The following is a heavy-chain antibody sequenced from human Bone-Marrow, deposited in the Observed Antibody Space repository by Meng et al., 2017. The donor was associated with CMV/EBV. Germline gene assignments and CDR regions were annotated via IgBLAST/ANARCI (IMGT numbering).Heavy chain of an antibody. CDR2: IIPMFGTT. CDR3: ARDVIIAAAGTRRAPRLDNWFAP. V-gene: IGHV1-69*05. D-gene: IGHD6-13*01. J-gene: IGHJ5*02. Sequence: SVKVSCKASGGTFSSYAISWVRQAPGQGLEWMGGIIPMFGTTNYAQKFQGRVTITTDESTSTAYMELSSLRSEDTAVYYCARDVIIAAAGTRRAPRLDNWFAPWGQGPRVTGSS. CDR1: GGTFSSYA.